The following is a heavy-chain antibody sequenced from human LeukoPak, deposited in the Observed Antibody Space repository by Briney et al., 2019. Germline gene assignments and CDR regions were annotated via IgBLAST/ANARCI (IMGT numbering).Heavy chain of an antibody. Sequence: PGGSLRLSCAASGFSFSSYAMSWVRQAPGKGLEWVSGISGSGGSTYYGDSVKGRFTISRDNSKNTLYLQMNSLRAEDTAVYYCARAYSYGSEYYFDYWGQGTLVTVSS. V-gene: IGHV3-23*01. CDR2: ISGSGGST. CDR1: GFSFSSYA. D-gene: IGHD5-18*01. J-gene: IGHJ4*02. CDR3: ARAYSYGSEYYFDY.